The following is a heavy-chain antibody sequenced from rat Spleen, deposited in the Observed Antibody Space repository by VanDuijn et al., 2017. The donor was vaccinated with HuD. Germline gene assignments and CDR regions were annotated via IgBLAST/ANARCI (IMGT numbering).Heavy chain of an antibody. J-gene: IGHJ2*01. D-gene: IGHD1-12*03. CDR2: ISTSGGST. V-gene: IGHV5-46*01. CDR1: GFTFSSFP. CDR3: TTGYYDGYYLVFDY. Sequence: EVQLVESGGGLVQPGRSLKLSCAASGFTFSSFPMAWVRQAPTKGLEWVATISTSGGSTYYRDSVKGRFTISRDNAKSTLYLQMNSLRSEDTATYYCTTGYYDGYYLVFDYWGQGVMVTVSS.